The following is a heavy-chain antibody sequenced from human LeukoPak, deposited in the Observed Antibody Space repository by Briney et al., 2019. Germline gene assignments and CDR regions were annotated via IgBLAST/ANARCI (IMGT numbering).Heavy chain of an antibody. Sequence: SETLSLTCTVSGGSISIYYWSWIRQPPGKGLEWIGYTYNSGSTNYNPSLKSRVTISVDTSKNQSSLKLSSVTAADTAVYYCARGSAVTYYYFDYWGQGTLVTVSS. D-gene: IGHD4-17*01. J-gene: IGHJ4*02. CDR3: ARGSAVTYYYFDY. CDR1: GGSISIYY. CDR2: TYNSGST. V-gene: IGHV4-59*01.